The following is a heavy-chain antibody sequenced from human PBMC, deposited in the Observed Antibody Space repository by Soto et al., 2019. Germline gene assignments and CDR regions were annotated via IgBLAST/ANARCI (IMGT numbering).Heavy chain of an antibody. CDR2: IYYSGST. Sequence: TLSLTCTVSGGSISSGDYYWSWIRQPPGKGLEWIGYIYYSGSTYYNPSLKSRVTISVDTSKNQFSLKLSSVTAADTAVYYCARALELLYYDYWGQGTLVTVSS. CDR1: GGSISSGDYY. D-gene: IGHD1-7*01. CDR3: ARALELLYYDY. J-gene: IGHJ4*02. V-gene: IGHV4-30-4*01.